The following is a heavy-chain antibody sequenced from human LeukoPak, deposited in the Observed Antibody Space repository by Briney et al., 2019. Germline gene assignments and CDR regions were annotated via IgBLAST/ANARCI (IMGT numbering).Heavy chain of an antibody. V-gene: IGHV3-21*01. Sequence: GRSLRLSCAASGFTFSSYSMNWVRQAPGKGLEWVSSISSSSSYIYYADSVKGRFTISRDNAKNSLYLQMNSLRAEDTAVYYCAREDSSGYYQGDYWGQGTLVTVSS. CDR2: ISSSSSYI. CDR3: AREDSSGYYQGDY. J-gene: IGHJ4*02. CDR1: GFTFSSYS. D-gene: IGHD3-22*01.